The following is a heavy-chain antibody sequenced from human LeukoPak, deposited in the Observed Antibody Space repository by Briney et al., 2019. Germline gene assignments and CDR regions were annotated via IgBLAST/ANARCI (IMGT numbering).Heavy chain of an antibody. D-gene: IGHD2-2*01. Sequence: GGSLRLSCAASGFTFSSYSMNWVRQAPGKGLEWVSSISSSSSYIYYADSVKGRFTISRDNAKNSLYLQMNSLRAEDTAVYYCARGSTGNYYYYYMDVWGKGTTVTVSS. V-gene: IGHV3-21*01. CDR3: ARGSTGNYYYYYMDV. CDR1: GFTFSSYS. CDR2: ISSSSSYI. J-gene: IGHJ6*03.